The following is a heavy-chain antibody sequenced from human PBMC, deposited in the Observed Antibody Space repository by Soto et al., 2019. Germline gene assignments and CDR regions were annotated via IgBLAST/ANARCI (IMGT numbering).Heavy chain of an antibody. J-gene: IGHJ4*02. CDR3: ARARGNIAARPDSGFDY. V-gene: IGHV4-59*08. D-gene: IGHD6-6*01. CDR1: GGSITVYY. CDR2: IYYSGST. Sequence: SETLSLTCTVSGGSITVYYLSWIRQPAGKGLEWIGSIYYSGSTYYNPSLKSRVTISVDTSKNQFSLKLSSVTAADTAVYYCARARGNIAARPDSGFDYWGQGTLVTVSS.